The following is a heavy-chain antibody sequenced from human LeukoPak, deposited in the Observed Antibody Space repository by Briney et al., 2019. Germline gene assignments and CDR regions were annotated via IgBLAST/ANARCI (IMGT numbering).Heavy chain of an antibody. V-gene: IGHV1-18*04. CDR3: ARGRPYYGSGSYYDAFDI. CDR2: ISAYNGNT. D-gene: IGHD3-10*01. J-gene: IGHJ3*02. CDR1: GYTFTSYG. Sequence: ASVKVSCKASGYTFTSYGISWVRQAPGQGLEWMGWISAYNGNTNYAQKLQGRVTMTTDTSTSTAYVELRSLRSDDTAVYYCARGRPYYGSGSYYDAFDIWGQGTMVTVSS.